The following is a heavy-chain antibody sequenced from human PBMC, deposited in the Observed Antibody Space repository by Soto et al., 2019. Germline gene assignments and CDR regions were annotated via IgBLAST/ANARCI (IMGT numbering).Heavy chain of an antibody. Sequence: PGGSLRLSCSASGFTFSSYAMHWVRQAPGKGLEYVSAISSNGGSTYYADSVKGRFTISRDNAKNSLYLQMNSLRAEDTAVYYCARGEAGNDYFWGQGIPVTVSS. CDR1: GFTFSSYA. D-gene: IGHD6-13*01. CDR3: ARGEAGNDYF. J-gene: IGHJ4*02. CDR2: ISSNGGST. V-gene: IGHV3-64*04.